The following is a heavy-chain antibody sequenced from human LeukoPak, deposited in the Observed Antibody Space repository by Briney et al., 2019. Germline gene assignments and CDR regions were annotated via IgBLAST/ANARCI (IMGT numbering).Heavy chain of an antibody. V-gene: IGHV4-39*07. CDR2: IYYSGST. CDR1: GGPISSSSYY. CDR3: ARRKTMVRGEGLDY. J-gene: IGHJ4*02. D-gene: IGHD3-10*01. Sequence: PSETLSLTCTVSGGPISSSSYYWGWIRQPPGKGLEWIGSIYYSGSTYYNPSLKSRVTISVDTSKNQFSLKLSSVTAADTAVYYCARRKTMVRGEGLDYWGQGTLVTVSS.